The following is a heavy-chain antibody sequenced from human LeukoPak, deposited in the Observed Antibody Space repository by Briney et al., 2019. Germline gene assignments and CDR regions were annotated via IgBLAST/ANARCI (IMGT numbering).Heavy chain of an antibody. CDR2: IYYSGST. CDR1: GGSIRSFY. D-gene: IGHD1-7*01. J-gene: IGHJ4*02. CDR3: ARAGVEVRRALFDY. V-gene: IGHV4-59*01. Sequence: PSGTLSLTCTVSGGSIRSFYWSWIRQPPGKGLEWIGYIYYSGSTDYNPSLKSRVTISVATSKNQFSLKLSSVTAADTAVYYCARAGVEVRRALFDYWGQGTLVTVSS.